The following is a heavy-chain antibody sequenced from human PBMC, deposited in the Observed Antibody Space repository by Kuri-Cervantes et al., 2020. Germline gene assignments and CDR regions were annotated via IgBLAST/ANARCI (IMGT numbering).Heavy chain of an antibody. CDR3: ARARSVAVAGTNYYYMDV. D-gene: IGHD6-19*01. CDR1: GGSITNADYY. J-gene: IGHJ6*03. Sequence: SETLSLTCTVSGGSITNADYYWSWIRQPPGKGLEWIGYVYYSGDSYYNPSLKSRVTISVDKSKNQFSLKLSSVTAADTAVYYCARARSVAVAGTNYYYMDVWGKGTTVTVSS. CDR2: VYYSGDS. V-gene: IGHV4-30-4*08.